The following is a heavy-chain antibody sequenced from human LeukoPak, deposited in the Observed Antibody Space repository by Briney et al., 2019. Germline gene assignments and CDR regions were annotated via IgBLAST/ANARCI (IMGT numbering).Heavy chain of an antibody. CDR2: ISSSSSYK. CDR1: GFTFSRYS. J-gene: IGHJ4*02. V-gene: IGHV3-21*01. CDR3: ARSAAGTYY. Sequence: GGSLRLSCVASGFTFSRYSMNWVRQAPGKGLEWVSYISSSSSYKYYTDSVKGRFTIPRDNAKHSLYLQMNSLRAEDTAVYYCARSAAGTYYWGQGTLVTVSS. D-gene: IGHD1-1*01.